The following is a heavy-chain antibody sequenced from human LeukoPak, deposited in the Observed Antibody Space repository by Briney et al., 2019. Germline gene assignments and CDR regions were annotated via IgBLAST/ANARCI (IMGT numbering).Heavy chain of an antibody. CDR2: VSSSSSTI. CDR3: ARGFVVVSAASGGDAFDS. V-gene: IGHV3-48*01. CDR1: GFTFSSYS. Sequence: GGSLSLFCAASGFTFSSYSMNWVRQAPGEGLEWVSYVSSSSSTIYYADSVEGRFILSRDNDKNSIYLQINCLISEDTAVYLCARGFVVVSAASGGDAFDSWGQGRIV. D-gene: IGHD2-2*01. J-gene: IGHJ3*02.